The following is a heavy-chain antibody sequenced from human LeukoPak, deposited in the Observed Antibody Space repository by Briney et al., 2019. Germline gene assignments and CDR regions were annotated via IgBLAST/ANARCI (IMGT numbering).Heavy chain of an antibody. D-gene: IGHD3-10*01. J-gene: IGHJ3*02. CDR1: GYTFTGYY. CDR3: TRSNHYYGSGSGDAFDI. Sequence: ASVKVSCKASGYTFTGYYMHWVRQAPGQGLEGMGWIIPNSGATNYAQKFQGRVTMTRDTSISTAYMELSRLRSDDTAVYYCTRSNHYYGSGSGDAFDIWGQGTMVTVSS. V-gene: IGHV1-2*02. CDR2: IIPNSGAT.